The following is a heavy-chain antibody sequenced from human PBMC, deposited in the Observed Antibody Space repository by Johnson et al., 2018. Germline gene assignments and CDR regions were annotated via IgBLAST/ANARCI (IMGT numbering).Heavy chain of an antibody. V-gene: IGHV3-49*03. D-gene: IGHD3-22*01. CDR1: GFTFGDYA. Sequence: EVQLVESGGGLVQPGRSLRLSCTASGFTFGDYAMSWFRQAPGKGLEWVGFIRSKAYGGTTEYAASVKGRFTISRDDSKSIAYLQMNSLKTEDTAVYYCTRDRGYYYDSSGRDAFDIWGQGTMVTVSS. J-gene: IGHJ3*02. CDR2: IRSKAYGGTT. CDR3: TRDRGYYYDSSGRDAFDI.